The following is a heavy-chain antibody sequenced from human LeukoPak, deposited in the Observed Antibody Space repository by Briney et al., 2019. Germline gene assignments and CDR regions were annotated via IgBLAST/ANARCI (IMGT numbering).Heavy chain of an antibody. CDR2: IRGAGGGA. D-gene: IGHD4-17*01. V-gene: IGHV3-23*01. Sequence: GGSLRLFCTASGFIFSDYAMMWVRQSPGKGPEWVAAIRGAGGGAFYADSVRGRFTISRDNSKYTLFLQMNSLRAEDTAVYYCARDPNGDYVGAFDMRGPGTMVTVSS. CDR1: GFIFSDYA. J-gene: IGHJ3*02. CDR3: ARDPNGDYVGAFDM.